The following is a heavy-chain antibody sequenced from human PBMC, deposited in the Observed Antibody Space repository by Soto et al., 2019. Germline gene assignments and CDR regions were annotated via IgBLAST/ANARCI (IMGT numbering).Heavy chain of an antibody. CDR3: ARRYCTNGVCPFDS. CDR2: ISSGGSGI. Sequence: EVQLVESGGGLVKPRGSLRLSCAASGFTFRSNSMSWVRQAPGNGLEWVSSISSGGSGIYYADSLKGRFTISRDNAKNSLYLQMNSLRAEDTAVYYCARRYCTNGVCPFDSWGQGTLVTVSS. D-gene: IGHD2-8*01. J-gene: IGHJ4*02. CDR1: GFTFRSNS. V-gene: IGHV3-21*01.